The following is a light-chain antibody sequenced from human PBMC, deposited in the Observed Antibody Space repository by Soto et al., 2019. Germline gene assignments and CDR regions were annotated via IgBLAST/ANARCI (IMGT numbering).Light chain of an antibody. Sequence: DIVMTQSPLSLPVTPGEPASISCRSSQSLLHSNGYNYLDWYLQKPGQSPQLLIHLTSNRASGVPDRFSGSGSGTDFTLKISRVEAEDVGVYCCMQALQTPWTFGQGTKVEIK. CDR1: QSLLHSNGYNY. J-gene: IGKJ1*01. V-gene: IGKV2-28*01. CDR3: MQALQTPWT. CDR2: LTS.